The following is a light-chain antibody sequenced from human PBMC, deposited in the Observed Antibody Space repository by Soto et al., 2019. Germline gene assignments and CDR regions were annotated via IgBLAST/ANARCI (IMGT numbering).Light chain of an antibody. J-gene: IGKJ1*01. CDR1: QSVSSN. CDR3: QQYNNWPPWT. V-gene: IGKV3-15*01. Sequence: EIVMTQSPATLSVSPGERATLSCRASQSVSSNLAWYQQKPGQAPRLLIYGASTRATGIPARFSGSGSGTEFTLIISSLQSEDFAVYYCQQYNNWPPWTFGQGTKVELK. CDR2: GAS.